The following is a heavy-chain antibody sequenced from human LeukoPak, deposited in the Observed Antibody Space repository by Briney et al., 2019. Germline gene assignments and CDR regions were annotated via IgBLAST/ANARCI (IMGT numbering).Heavy chain of an antibody. CDR1: GFTFSHYW. D-gene: IGHD2-15*01. CDR2: MKEDGSQE. Sequence: GGSLRLSCAASGFTFSHYWMTWVRQAPGKGLEWVANMKEDGSQETYVDSVKGRFTISRDNAKNSLYLQMNNVRAEDTAVYYCARYSFKHDCWGQGTLVTVSS. CDR3: ARYSFKHDC. J-gene: IGHJ4*02. V-gene: IGHV3-7*01.